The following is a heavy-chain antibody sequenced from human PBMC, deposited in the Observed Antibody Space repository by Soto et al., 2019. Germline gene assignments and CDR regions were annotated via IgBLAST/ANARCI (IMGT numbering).Heavy chain of an antibody. V-gene: IGHV4-39*07. J-gene: IGHJ4*02. CDR3: ARLDYVPYFVDPRDLHPL. CDR1: AGFPSRSCYF. Sequence: APQTLPVTCTVSAGFPSRSCYFWCWLRQHQRKGLEWIGSIDYSGTTYYNPAPKSRVTIAVDKSQNQISLQLTSVTAADTAMYYCARLDYVPYFVDPRDLHPLWGQRTSVIGSA. CDR2: IDYSGTT. D-gene: IGHD3-10*02.